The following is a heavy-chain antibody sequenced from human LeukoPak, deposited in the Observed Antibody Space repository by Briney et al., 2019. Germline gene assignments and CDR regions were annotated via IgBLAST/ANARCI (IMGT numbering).Heavy chain of an antibody. CDR2: ISSSSSYT. Sequence: GGSLRLSCAASGFTFSSYSMNWVRQAPGKGLEWVSSISSSSSYTYYADSVKGRFTISGDNAKNSLYLQMNSLRAGDTAVYYCARANYYGSGSYLWDFGYWGQGTLVTVSS. J-gene: IGHJ4*02. V-gene: IGHV3-21*01. CDR3: ARANYYGSGSYLWDFGY. CDR1: GFTFSSYS. D-gene: IGHD3-10*01.